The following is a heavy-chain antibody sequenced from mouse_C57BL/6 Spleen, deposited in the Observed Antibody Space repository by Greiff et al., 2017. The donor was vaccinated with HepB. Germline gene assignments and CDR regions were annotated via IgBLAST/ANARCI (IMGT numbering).Heavy chain of an antibody. D-gene: IGHD2-5*01. Sequence: EVHLVESGGGLVKPGGSLKLSCAASGFTFSSYAMSWVRQTPEKRLEWVATISDGGSYTYYPDNVKGRFTISRDNAKNNLYLQMSHLKSEDTAMYYCARVGSNYWYFDVWGTGTTVTVSS. CDR3: ARVGSNYWYFDV. CDR2: ISDGGSYT. V-gene: IGHV5-4*01. J-gene: IGHJ1*03. CDR1: GFTFSSYA.